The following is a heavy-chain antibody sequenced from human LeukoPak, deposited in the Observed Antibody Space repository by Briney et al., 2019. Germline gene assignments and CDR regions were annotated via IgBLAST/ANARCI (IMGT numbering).Heavy chain of an antibody. V-gene: IGHV4-61*02. CDR1: GGSISSGSYY. Sequence: SETLSLTCTVSGGSISSGSYYWSWIRQPAGKGLEWIGRIYTSGSTNYNPSLKSRVTISVDTSKNQFSLKLSSVTAADTAVYYCARHPRDKYSGYAHSRRAFDIWGQGTMVTVSS. CDR3: ARHPRDKYSGYAHSRRAFDI. J-gene: IGHJ3*02. CDR2: IYTSGST. D-gene: IGHD5-12*01.